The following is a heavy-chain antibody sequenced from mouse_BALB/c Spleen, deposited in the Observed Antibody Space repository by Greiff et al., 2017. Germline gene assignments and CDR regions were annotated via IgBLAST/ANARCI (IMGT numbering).Heavy chain of an antibody. V-gene: IGHV2-9*02. J-gene: IGHJ3*01. Sequence: VHLVESGPGLVAPSQSLSITCTVSGFSLTSYGVHWVRQPPGKGLEWLGVIWAGGSTNYNSALMSRLSISKDNSKSQVFLKMNSLQTDDTAMYYCAREVLWPFAYWGQGTLVTVSA. CDR1: GFSLTSYG. CDR3: AREVLWPFAY. D-gene: IGHD1-1*02. CDR2: IWAGGST.